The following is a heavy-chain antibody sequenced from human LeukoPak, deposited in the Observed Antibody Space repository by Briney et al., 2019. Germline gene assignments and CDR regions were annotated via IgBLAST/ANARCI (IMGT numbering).Heavy chain of an antibody. CDR1: GYTFTSYD. J-gene: IGHJ5*02. Sequence: ASVKVSCKASGYTFTSYDINWVRQATGQGLEWMGWMNPNSGNTGYAQKFQGRVTMTRNTSISTAYMELSSLRSEDTAVYYCARNAVGCSSSWYANWFDPWGQGTLVTVSS. CDR3: ARNAVGCSSSWYANWFDP. CDR2: MNPNSGNT. D-gene: IGHD6-13*01. V-gene: IGHV1-8*01.